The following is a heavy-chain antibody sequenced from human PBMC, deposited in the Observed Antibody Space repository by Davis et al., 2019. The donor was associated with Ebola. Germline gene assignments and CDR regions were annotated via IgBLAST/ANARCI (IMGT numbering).Heavy chain of an antibody. CDR1: GFTFSSYG. V-gene: IGHV3-33*01. CDR2: IWYDGSNK. CDR3: AREPPPYDFWSGYYTS. D-gene: IGHD3-3*01. J-gene: IGHJ5*02. Sequence: GESLKISCAASGFTFSSYGMHWVRQAPGKGLEWVAVIWYDGSNKYYADSVKGRFTISRDNAKNSLYLQMNSLRAEDTAVYYCAREPPPYDFWSGYYTSWGQGTLVTVSS.